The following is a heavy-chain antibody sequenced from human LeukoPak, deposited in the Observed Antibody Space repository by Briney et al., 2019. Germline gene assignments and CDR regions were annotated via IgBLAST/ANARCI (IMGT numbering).Heavy chain of an antibody. Sequence: SQTLSLTCAVSGGSISSGGYSWSWIRQPPGKGLEWIGYIYHSGSTYYNPSLKSRVTISVDRSKNQFSLKLSSVTAADTAVYYCARVCCSGGSCCFDYWGQGTLVTVSS. CDR1: GGSISSGGYS. J-gene: IGHJ4*02. CDR3: ARVCCSGGSCCFDY. V-gene: IGHV4-30-2*01. CDR2: IYHSGST. D-gene: IGHD2-15*01.